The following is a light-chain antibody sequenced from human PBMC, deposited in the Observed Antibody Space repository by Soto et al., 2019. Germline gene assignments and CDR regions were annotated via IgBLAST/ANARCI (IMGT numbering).Light chain of an antibody. CDR3: QQYGSSPFT. J-gene: IGKJ2*01. Sequence: EIVLTQSPGTLSLSPGERATLSCRASQSVSSRHLAWYQQKPGQAPRLLICDASSRATGIPDRFCGSGSGTDFTLTISRLEPEDFAVYYCQQYGSSPFTFGQGTKLEIK. CDR1: QSVSSRH. CDR2: DAS. V-gene: IGKV3-20*01.